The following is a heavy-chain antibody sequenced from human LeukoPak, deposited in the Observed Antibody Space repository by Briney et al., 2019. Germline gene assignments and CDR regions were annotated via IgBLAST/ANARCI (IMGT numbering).Heavy chain of an antibody. CDR3: ARQSLGASGLDH. J-gene: IGHJ4*02. Sequence: GGSLRLSCAVSGFKFNSHHMHWVRQAPNKGLEWVAVAPHDRSSPSHAASVNGRFTISRDNSKDTLFLHMDSLRVDDTAIYYCARQSLGASGLDHWGQGVLVTVSS. CDR1: GFKFNSHH. D-gene: IGHD1-26*01. CDR2: APHDRSSP. V-gene: IGHV3-30*03.